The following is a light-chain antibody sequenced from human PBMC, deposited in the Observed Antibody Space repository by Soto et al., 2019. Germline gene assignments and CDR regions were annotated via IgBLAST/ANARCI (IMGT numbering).Light chain of an antibody. CDR2: GAS. Sequence: EIVLTQSPGTLSLSPGERPTLSCSASQSVIISYLAWYQQKPGQAPRLLIYGASSRATGIPDRFSGSGSGTDFTLTISRLEPEDFAVYYCQQYGSFTWTFGQGTKVDIK. CDR1: QSVIISY. J-gene: IGKJ1*01. V-gene: IGKV3-20*01. CDR3: QQYGSFTWT.